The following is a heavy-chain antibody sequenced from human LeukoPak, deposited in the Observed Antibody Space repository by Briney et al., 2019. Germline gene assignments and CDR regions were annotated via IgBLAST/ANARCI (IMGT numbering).Heavy chain of an antibody. CDR1: GFTFSSYC. V-gene: IGHV3-48*01. CDR3: ARDESSGWYGEDYGMDV. Sequence: PGGSLRLSCAASGFTFSSYCMNWVRQAPGKGLEWVSYISSSSSTIYYADSVKGRFTISRDNAKNSLYLQMNSLRAGDTAVYYCARDESSGWYGEDYGMDVWGQGTTVTVSS. J-gene: IGHJ6*02. CDR2: ISSSSSTI. D-gene: IGHD6-19*01.